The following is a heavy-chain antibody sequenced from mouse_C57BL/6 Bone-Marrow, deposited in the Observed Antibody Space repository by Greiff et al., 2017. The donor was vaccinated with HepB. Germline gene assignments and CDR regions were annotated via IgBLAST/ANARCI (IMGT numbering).Heavy chain of an antibody. J-gene: IGHJ3*01. CDR1: GFTFSSYA. Sequence: EVQLVESGGGLVKPGGSLKLSCAASGFTFSSYAMSWVRQTPEKRLEWVATISDGGSYTYYPDNVKGRFTISRDNAKNNLYLQMSHLKSEDTAMYYCAREDWDVWFAYWGQGTRVTVSA. CDR3: AREDWDVWFAY. CDR2: ISDGGSYT. V-gene: IGHV5-4*01. D-gene: IGHD4-1*01.